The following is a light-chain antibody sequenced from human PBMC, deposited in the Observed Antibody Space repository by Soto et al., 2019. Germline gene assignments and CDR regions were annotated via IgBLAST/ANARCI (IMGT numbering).Light chain of an antibody. CDR3: QQYGSSPRWT. V-gene: IGKV1-5*01. CDR1: QNIRNW. CDR2: DAS. J-gene: IGKJ1*01. Sequence: DIQMTQSPSTLSASVGDSVTITCRASQNIRNWLAWYQQKPGKAPKLLIYDASSLESGVPSGFSGSGSGTEFTLTISSLEPEDFAMYYCQQYGSSPRWTFGQGTKVDIK.